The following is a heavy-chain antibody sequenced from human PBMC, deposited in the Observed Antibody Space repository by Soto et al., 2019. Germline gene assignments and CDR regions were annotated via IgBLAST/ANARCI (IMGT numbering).Heavy chain of an antibody. V-gene: IGHV4-4*07. CDR3: AKGAGPPCFDF. Sequence: SETLSLTCSVSGGSPRTYHWSWIRQPAGKGLEWIGRISTTGGTNYSPSLESRVTMSLDTSKNHFYLELTSVTAADTAIYYCAKGAGPPCFDFCGKGPLVSV. J-gene: IGHJ4*02. CDR2: ISTTGGT. CDR1: GGSPRTYH.